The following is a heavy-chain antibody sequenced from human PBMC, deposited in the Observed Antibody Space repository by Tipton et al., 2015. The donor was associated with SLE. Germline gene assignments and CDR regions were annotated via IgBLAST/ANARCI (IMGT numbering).Heavy chain of an antibody. D-gene: IGHD4-17*01. V-gene: IGHV4-39*01. CDR1: CGSIRSCSHF. J-gene: IGHJ4*02. CDR3: ARGSVRADDY. Sequence: TLSLTCTVSCGSIRSCSHFWNWIRQPPGKGLEWIGSGYYNGSTYYNPSLKNRVTISVDTSKNQFSLRLSSVTAADTAVYYCARGSVRADDYWGQGTLATVSS. CDR2: GYYNGST.